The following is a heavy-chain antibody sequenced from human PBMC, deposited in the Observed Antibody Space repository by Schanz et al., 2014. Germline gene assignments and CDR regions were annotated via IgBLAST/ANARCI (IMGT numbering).Heavy chain of an antibody. CDR1: GFAFSSYG. V-gene: IGHV3-20*04. J-gene: IGHJ4*02. CDR3: ARGGPAYYFDD. CDR2: INWSDGGST. Sequence: EVQLLESGGGLVEPGGSLRLSCLASGFAFSSYGMNWLRQAPGKGLEWVSRINWSDGGSTGYADSVRGRFTISRDNAKNSLYLEMNSLRAEDTAVYYCARGGPAYYFDDWGQGTLVTVSS.